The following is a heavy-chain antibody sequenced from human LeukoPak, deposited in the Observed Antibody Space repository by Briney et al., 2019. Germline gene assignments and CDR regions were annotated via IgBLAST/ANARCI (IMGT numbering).Heavy chain of an antibody. J-gene: IGHJ4*02. V-gene: IGHV4-39*07. CDR1: GGSISSGSYY. D-gene: IGHD6-13*01. CDR3: ASFSSSWYVGDC. CDR2: IYYSGST. Sequence: SETLSLTCTVSGGSISSGSYYWGWIRQPPGKGLEWIGSIYYSGSTYYNPSLKSRVTISVDTSKNQFSLKLSSVTAADTAVYYCASFSSSWYVGDCWGQGTLVTVSS.